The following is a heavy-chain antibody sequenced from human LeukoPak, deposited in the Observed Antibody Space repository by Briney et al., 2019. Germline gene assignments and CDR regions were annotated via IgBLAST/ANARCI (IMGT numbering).Heavy chain of an antibody. CDR2: ISSSSSYA. D-gene: IGHD6-13*01. J-gene: IGHJ3*02. CDR1: GFTVSTNY. V-gene: IGHV3-11*05. Sequence: GGSLRLSCGASGFTVSTNYMSWIRQAPGKGLEWVSYISSSSSYANYADSVKGRFTISRDNAKNSVYLQMNSLRAEDTAVYYCARGVYSNRLSSAFEIWGQGTMVTVSS. CDR3: ARGVYSNRLSSAFEI.